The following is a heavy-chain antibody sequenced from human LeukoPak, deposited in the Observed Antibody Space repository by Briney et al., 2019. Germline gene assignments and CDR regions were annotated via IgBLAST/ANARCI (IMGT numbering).Heavy chain of an antibody. CDR3: ARAHNWKYGSFDF. D-gene: IGHD1-7*01. J-gene: IGHJ4*02. CDR1: GFTFSSYS. Sequence: TGGSLRLSCAASGFTFSSYSMNWVRQAPGKGLEWVSCISSSSSYIYYADSVKGRCTISRDNAKNSLYLQMSSLRAEDTAVYYCARAHNWKYGSFDFWGQGTLVTVSS. V-gene: IGHV3-21*01. CDR2: ISSSSSYI.